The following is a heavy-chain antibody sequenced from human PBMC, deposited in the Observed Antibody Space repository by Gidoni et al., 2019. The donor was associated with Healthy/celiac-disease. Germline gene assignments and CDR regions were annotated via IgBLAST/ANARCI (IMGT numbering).Heavy chain of an antibody. CDR2: INPRGGST. Sequence: QVQLVQSGAEVKKPWASVKVSCKASGYTFTSYYMHWVRQAPGQGLEWMGIINPRGGSTSYEQKFQGRVTMTRETSTSTVYMELSSLRSEDTAVYYCARDRISTSFRLDYWGQGTLVTVSS. CDR1: GYTFTSYY. D-gene: IGHD2-2*01. V-gene: IGHV1-46*01. CDR3: ARDRISTSFRLDY. J-gene: IGHJ4*02.